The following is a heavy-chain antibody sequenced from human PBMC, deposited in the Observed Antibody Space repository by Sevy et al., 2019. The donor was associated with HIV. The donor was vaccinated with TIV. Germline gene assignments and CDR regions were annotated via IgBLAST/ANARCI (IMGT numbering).Heavy chain of an antibody. Sequence: SETLSLTCTVSGGSVSSGSYYWSWIRQPPGKGLEWIGYIYYSGSTNYNPSLKSRVTISVDTSKNQFSLKLSSVTAADTAVYYCAREGGNGGNSGDAFDIWGQGTMVTVSS. CDR3: AREGGNGGNSGDAFDI. CDR1: GGSVSSGSYY. D-gene: IGHD2-21*02. V-gene: IGHV4-61*01. CDR2: IYYSGST. J-gene: IGHJ3*02.